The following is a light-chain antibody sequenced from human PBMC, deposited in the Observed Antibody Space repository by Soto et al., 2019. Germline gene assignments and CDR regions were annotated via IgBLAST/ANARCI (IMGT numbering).Light chain of an antibody. Sequence: DIQMTQSPSALSAPIGDRVTITCRASQSISSYLNWYQQKPGKAPKLLIYAASSLQSGVPSRFSGSGSGTDFTLTISSLQPEDFATYYCQQSYSTPRTFGQGTKVAIK. CDR2: AAS. V-gene: IGKV1-39*01. CDR1: QSISSY. CDR3: QQSYSTPRT. J-gene: IGKJ1*01.